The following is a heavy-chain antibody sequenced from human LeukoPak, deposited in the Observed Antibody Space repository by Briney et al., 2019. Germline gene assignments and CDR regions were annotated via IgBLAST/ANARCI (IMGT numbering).Heavy chain of an antibody. CDR3: ARTTVYDAFDI. V-gene: IGHV4-59*01. Sequence: SETLSLTCTVSGGSIGTYYWSWIRQPPGKGLEWIGYIYYNGHTDYNPSLRSRVTISVHTSKNQFSLKLSSVTAADTAVYYCARTTVYDAFDIWGQGTMVTVSS. J-gene: IGHJ3*02. D-gene: IGHD4-17*01. CDR2: IYYNGHT. CDR1: GGSIGTYY.